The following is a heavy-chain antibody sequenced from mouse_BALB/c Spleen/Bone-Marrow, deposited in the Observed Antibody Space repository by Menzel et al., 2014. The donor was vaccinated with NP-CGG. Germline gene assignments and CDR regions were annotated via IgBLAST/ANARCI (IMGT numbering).Heavy chain of an antibody. CDR3: ARGRPYYFDY. V-gene: IGHV3-2*02. Sequence: EVQGVESGPGLVKPSQSLSLTCTVAGFSITSDYAWNWIRQFPGNKLEWMGCMSYSGSTNYNPSLKSRISFTRDTSQNQFFLQLNSVTTEDTATYYCARGRPYYFDYWGQGTTLTVSS. CDR1: GFSITSDYA. J-gene: IGHJ2*01. CDR2: MSYSGST.